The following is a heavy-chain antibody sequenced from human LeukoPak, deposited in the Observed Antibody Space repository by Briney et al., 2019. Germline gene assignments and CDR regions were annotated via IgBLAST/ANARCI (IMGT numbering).Heavy chain of an antibody. CDR2: IKQDGSEK. CDR1: GFTFSNYW. Sequence: GGSLRLSCAASGFTFSNYWMGWVRQAPGKGLEWVANIKQDGSEKYYVDSVTGRFTTSRDNAQNSLYLQMNSLRAEDTAVYYCARWATSFDLWGQGTLVTVSS. CDR3: ARWATSFDL. J-gene: IGHJ4*02. V-gene: IGHV3-7*01.